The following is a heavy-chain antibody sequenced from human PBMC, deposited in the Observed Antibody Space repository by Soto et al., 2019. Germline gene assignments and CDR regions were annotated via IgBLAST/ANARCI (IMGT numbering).Heavy chain of an antibody. CDR3: ARDQVEYCSSTSCYIWFDP. Sequence: AASVKVSCKASGYTFTGYYMHWVRQAPGQGLEWMGWINPNSGGTNYAQKFQGRVTMTRDTSISTAYMELSRLRSDDTAVYYCARDQVEYCSSTSCYIWFDPWGQGTLVTVSS. CDR2: INPNSGGT. J-gene: IGHJ5*02. CDR1: GYTFTGYY. D-gene: IGHD2-2*02. V-gene: IGHV1-2*02.